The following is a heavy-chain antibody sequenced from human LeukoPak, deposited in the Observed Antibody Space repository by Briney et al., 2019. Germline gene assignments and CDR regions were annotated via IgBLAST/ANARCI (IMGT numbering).Heavy chain of an antibody. Sequence: GGSLRLSCAASGFTFSSYGMHWVRQAPGKGLEWVANIKQDGSEKYYVDSVKGRFTISRDNAKNSLYLQMNSLRAEDTAVYYCARLVYWIMITFGGVLPSGAFDIWGQGTMVTVSS. J-gene: IGHJ3*02. CDR3: ARLVYWIMITFGGVLPSGAFDI. D-gene: IGHD3-16*01. CDR2: IKQDGSEK. V-gene: IGHV3-7*01. CDR1: GFTFSSYG.